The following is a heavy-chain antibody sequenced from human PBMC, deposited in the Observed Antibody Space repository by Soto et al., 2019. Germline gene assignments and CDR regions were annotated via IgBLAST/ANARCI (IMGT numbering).Heavy chain of an antibody. CDR1: GYTLNCIA. Sequence: ASVKASCKDSGYTLNCIAMHWVRQAPGQRLEWMGWINAGNGNTKYSQKFQGRVTITRDTSASTAYMELSSLRSEDTAVYYCARGGYSSSGLFDYWGQGTLVTVSS. D-gene: IGHD6-6*01. J-gene: IGHJ4*02. CDR3: ARGGYSSSGLFDY. V-gene: IGHV1-3*01. CDR2: INAGNGNT.